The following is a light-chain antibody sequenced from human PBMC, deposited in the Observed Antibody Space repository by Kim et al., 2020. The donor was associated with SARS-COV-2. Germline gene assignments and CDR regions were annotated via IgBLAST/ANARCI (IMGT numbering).Light chain of an antibody. CDR2: DAS. CDR3: QQRSNWPPLT. J-gene: IGKJ4*01. Sequence: EIVLTQSPATLSLSPGERATLSCRASQSVSSYLASYQQKPGQAPRLLIYDASNRATGIPARFSGSGSGTDFTLTISSLEPEDFAVYYCQQRSNWPPLTFGGGTKVDIK. CDR1: QSVSSY. V-gene: IGKV3-11*01.